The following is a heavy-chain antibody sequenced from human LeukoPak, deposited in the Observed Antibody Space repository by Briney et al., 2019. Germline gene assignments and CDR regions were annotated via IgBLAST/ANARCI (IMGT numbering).Heavy chain of an antibody. CDR3: AKSTRVLVPAARVDY. Sequence: GGSLRLSCAASGFTFSSYAMSWVRQAPGKGLEWVSAISGSGGSTYYADSAKGRFTISRDNSKNTLYLQMNSLRAEDTAVYYCAKSTRVLVPAARVDYWGQGTLVTVSS. CDR2: ISGSGGST. D-gene: IGHD2-2*01. J-gene: IGHJ4*02. CDR1: GFTFSSYA. V-gene: IGHV3-23*01.